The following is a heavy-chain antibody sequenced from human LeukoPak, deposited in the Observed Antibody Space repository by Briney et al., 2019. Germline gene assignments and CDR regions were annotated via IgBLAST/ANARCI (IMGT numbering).Heavy chain of an antibody. V-gene: IGHV3-30*04. CDR2: ISYDGSNK. CDR3: AKGSMMGDYFDY. Sequence: GGSLRLSCAASGFTFSSYAMHWVRQAPGKGLEWVAVISYDGSNKYYADSVKGRFTISRDNSKNTLYLQMNSLRAEDTALYYCAKGSMMGDYFDYWGQGTLVTVSS. J-gene: IGHJ4*02. D-gene: IGHD3-22*01. CDR1: GFTFSSYA.